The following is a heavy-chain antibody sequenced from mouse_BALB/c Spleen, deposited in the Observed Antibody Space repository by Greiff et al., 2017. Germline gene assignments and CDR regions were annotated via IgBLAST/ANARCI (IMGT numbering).Heavy chain of an antibody. Sequence: EVQRVESGGGLVKPGGSLKLSCAASGFTFSSYTMSWVRQTPEKRLEWVATISSGGSYTYYPDSVKGRFTISRDNAKNTLYLQMSSLKSEDTAMYYCTRDYGKGGELDYWGQGTTLTVSS. D-gene: IGHD2-1*01. CDR2: ISSGGSYT. J-gene: IGHJ2*01. CDR1: GFTFSSYT. CDR3: TRDYGKGGELDY. V-gene: IGHV5-6-4*01.